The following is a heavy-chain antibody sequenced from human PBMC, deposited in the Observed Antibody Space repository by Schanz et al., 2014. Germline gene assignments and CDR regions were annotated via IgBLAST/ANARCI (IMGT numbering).Heavy chain of an antibody. CDR3: AKWEDIVPEPEPMRGWFDS. D-gene: IGHD2-8*01. CDR2: ISARGEVS. CDR1: GFGFDDYA. J-gene: IGHJ5*01. Sequence: EVQLLESGGTVVQPGGSLRVSCAASGFGFDDYAMSWVRQAPGKGLEWVSVISARGEVSKYSDSVKGRFIVSRDNSRATLFLQMDSLRAADTAFYYCAKWEDIVPEPEPMRGWFDSWGQGILVTVSS. V-gene: IGHV3-23*01.